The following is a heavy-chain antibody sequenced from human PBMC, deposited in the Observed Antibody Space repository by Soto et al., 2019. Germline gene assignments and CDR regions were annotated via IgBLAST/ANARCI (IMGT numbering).Heavy chain of an antibody. CDR2: ISSSSSYI. Sequence: GGSLRLSCAASGFTFSSYSMNWVRQAPGKGLEWVSSISSSSSYIYYADSVKGRFTISRDNAKNSLYLQMNSLRAEDTAVYYCARDLPHPEEYSGYGNWFDPWGQGTLVTVSS. CDR3: ARDLPHPEEYSGYGNWFDP. V-gene: IGHV3-21*01. D-gene: IGHD5-12*01. CDR1: GFTFSSYS. J-gene: IGHJ5*02.